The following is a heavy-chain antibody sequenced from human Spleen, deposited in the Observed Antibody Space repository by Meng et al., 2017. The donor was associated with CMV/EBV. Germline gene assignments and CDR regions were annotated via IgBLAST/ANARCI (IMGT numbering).Heavy chain of an antibody. J-gene: IGHJ4*02. D-gene: IGHD6-19*01. Sequence: EVQLVESGGGLLQPGGSLRPSCAASGFTLSSYAMSWVRQAQGKGLEWVSAISGSGGSTYYADSVKGRFTISRDNSKNTLYLQMNSLSAEDTAVYYCARDYTSGFDSWGQGTLVTVSS. CDR1: GFTLSSYA. V-gene: IGHV3-23*04. CDR2: ISGSGGST. CDR3: ARDYTSGFDS.